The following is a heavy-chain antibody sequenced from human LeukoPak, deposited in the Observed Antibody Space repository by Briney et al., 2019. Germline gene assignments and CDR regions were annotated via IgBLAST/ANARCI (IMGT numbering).Heavy chain of an antibody. CDR1: AFTFGDYA. J-gene: IGHJ4*02. CDR3: ARAITPGYGYYYFDY. Sequence: GGSLRLSCTASAFTFGDYAMSWFRQAPGKGLEWVANIKQDGSEKYYVDSVKGRFTISRDNAKNSLALQMNSLRAEDTAVYYCARAITPGYGYYYFDYWGQGTLVTVSS. V-gene: IGHV3-7*01. CDR2: IKQDGSEK. D-gene: IGHD5-18*01.